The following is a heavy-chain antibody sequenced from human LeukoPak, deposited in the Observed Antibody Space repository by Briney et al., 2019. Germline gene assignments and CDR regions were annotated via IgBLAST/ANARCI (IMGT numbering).Heavy chain of an antibody. CDR1: GFTFDDYA. J-gene: IGHJ4*02. CDR3: AKDMWL. CDR2: ISWNSGSI. V-gene: IGHV3-9*01. D-gene: IGHD6-19*01. Sequence: GGSLRLSCAASGFTFDDYAMHWVRQAPGKGLEWVSGISWNSGSIGYADSVKGRFTISRGNAKNSLYLQMNSLRAEDTALYYCAKDMWLGGQGTLVTVSS.